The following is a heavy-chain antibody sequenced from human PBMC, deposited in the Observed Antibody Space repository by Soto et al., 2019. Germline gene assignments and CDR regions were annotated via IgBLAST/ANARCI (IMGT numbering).Heavy chain of an antibody. V-gene: IGHV3-23*01. J-gene: IGHJ4*02. CDR2: ISGSGGST. D-gene: IGHD3-9*01. CDR1: GFTFSSYA. Sequence: PGGSLRLSCAASGFTFSSYAMSWVRQAPGKVLEWVSAISGSGGSTYYADSVKGRFTISRDNSKNTLYLQMNSLRAEDTAVYYCAKRRMTGYLVGPYFDYWGQGTLVTVSS. CDR3: AKRRMTGYLVGPYFDY.